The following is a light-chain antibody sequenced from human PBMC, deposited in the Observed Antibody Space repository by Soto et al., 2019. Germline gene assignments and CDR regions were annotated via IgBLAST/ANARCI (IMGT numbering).Light chain of an antibody. CDR2: AAS. CDR3: QQYYSYPLT. Sequence: DIQMTQSPSSLSASVGDRVTITCRASQGISTYLNWYQQRPGKAPKLLIYAASTLQSGVPSRFSGSGSGTDFTLTISCLQSEDFATYYCQQYYSYPLTFGQGTRLEI. J-gene: IGKJ5*01. CDR1: QGISTY. V-gene: IGKV1-39*01.